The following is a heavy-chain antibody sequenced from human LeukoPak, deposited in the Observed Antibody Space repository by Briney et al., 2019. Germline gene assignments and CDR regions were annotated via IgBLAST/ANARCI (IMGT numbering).Heavy chain of an antibody. CDR3: AKDQSSGYYDSGGYFVHDAFDI. CDR2: IRYDGSNK. Sequence: GGSLRLSCAASGFTFSSYGMYWVRQAPGKGLEWVAFIRYDGSNKYYAGSVKGRFTISRDNSKNTLYLQMNSLRAEDTAVYYCAKDQSSGYYDSGGYFVHDAFDIWGQGTMVTVSS. CDR1: GFTFSSYG. J-gene: IGHJ3*02. D-gene: IGHD3-22*01. V-gene: IGHV3-30*02.